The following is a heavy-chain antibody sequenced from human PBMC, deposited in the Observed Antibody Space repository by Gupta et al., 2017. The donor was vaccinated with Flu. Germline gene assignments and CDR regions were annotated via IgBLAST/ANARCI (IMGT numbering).Heavy chain of an antibody. Sequence: EVQLVESGGGLVQPGGSLKLSCAASGFTFSGSAMHWVRQASGKGLGWGGRMRSKGKRYATAYAASVKGRLTISRDDSKNTGYMQMNSLNTEDTAGYYCRVQLGRLGGVRDYWGQGTLVTVSS. J-gene: IGHJ4*02. CDR1: GFTFSGSA. D-gene: IGHD1-1*01. CDR2: MRSKGKRYAT. CDR3: RVQLGRLGGVRDY. V-gene: IGHV3-73*02.